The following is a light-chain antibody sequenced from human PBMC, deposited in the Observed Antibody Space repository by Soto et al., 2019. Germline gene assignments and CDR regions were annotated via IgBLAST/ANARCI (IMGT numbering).Light chain of an antibody. V-gene: IGKV3-20*01. Sequence: EIVMTQSPATLSLSPGERATLSCRASQSLRSNYLAWYQQRPGQAPRLLISGASSRATGIPDRFSGSGSGTDFTLTISRLEPEDFAVYYCQQYATYTTFGQGTKVDIK. CDR1: QSLRSNY. CDR3: QQYATYTT. J-gene: IGKJ1*01. CDR2: GAS.